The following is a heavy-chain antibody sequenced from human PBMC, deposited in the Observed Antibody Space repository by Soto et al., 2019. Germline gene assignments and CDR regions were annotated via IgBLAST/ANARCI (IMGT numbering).Heavy chain of an antibody. CDR3: ARGVGSSPPRY. D-gene: IGHD1-26*01. Sequence: SETLSLTCTISGVSISVYYWRWVRQPPGHELEWIGYIYASGSPYYNPSLRSRVTISADTSKNQISLKLTSPTAADTAVYYCARGVGSSPPRYWGRGTLVNVAS. J-gene: IGHJ4*02. CDR2: IYASGSP. CDR1: GVSISVYY. V-gene: IGHV4-59*13.